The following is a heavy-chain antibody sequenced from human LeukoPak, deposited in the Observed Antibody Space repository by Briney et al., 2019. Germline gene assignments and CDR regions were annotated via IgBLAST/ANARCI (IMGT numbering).Heavy chain of an antibody. V-gene: IGHV1-8*01. CDR1: GYIFTGYD. CDR3: VTTGVLTGNWLDP. D-gene: IGHD3-9*01. CDR2: MNTHRGNT. J-gene: IGHJ5*02. Sequence: ASVKVSCKASGYIFTGYDINWVRQATGQGLEWMGWMNTHRGNTGYAQKFQGRVTMTRNTSISTAYMELSSLISDDTAVYYWVTTGVLTGNWLDPWGEGTLVTVSS.